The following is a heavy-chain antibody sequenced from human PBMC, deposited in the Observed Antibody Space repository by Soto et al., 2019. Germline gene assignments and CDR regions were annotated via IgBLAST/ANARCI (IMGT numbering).Heavy chain of an antibody. J-gene: IGHJ5*02. CDR2: INHSGST. V-gene: IGHV4-34*01. Sequence: QVQLQQWGAGLLKPSETLSLTCAVYGGSFSGYYWSWIRQPPGKGLEWIGEINHSGSTNYNPSLKGRGTISVDTAKNQFSRKLSSVTAADRAVYYCARGSRRAWFDPWGQGTLVTVSS. CDR3: ARGSRRAWFDP. D-gene: IGHD2-2*01. CDR1: GGSFSGYY.